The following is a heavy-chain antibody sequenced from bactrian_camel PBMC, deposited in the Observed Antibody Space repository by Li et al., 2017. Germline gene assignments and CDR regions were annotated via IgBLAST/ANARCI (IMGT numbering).Heavy chain of an antibody. Sequence: VQLVESGGGLVQPGGSLRLSCAASGFTISNYAMNWVRQAPGKGLEWVSGINREGSTYYEDSVKGRFTISRDNIKNTLHLQLNRLSTEDTAMYYCARGRNGFLSDLQYNYWGQGTQVTVS. D-gene: IGHD1*01. J-gene: IGHJ4*01. CDR1: GFTISNYA. CDR2: INREGST. V-gene: IGHV3S10*01. CDR3: ARGRNGFLSDLQYNY.